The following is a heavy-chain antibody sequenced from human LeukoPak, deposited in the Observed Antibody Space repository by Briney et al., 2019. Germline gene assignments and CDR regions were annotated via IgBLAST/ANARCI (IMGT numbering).Heavy chain of an antibody. CDR1: GLTFSNYE. D-gene: IGHD5-18*01. Sequence: PGGSLRLSCAASGLTFSNYEMNWVRQAPGKGLEWVANIKQDGSEKYYVDSVKGRFTISRDNAKNSLYLQMNSLRAEDTAVYYWARVGYTDGYSLLDYWGQGTLVTVSS. CDR3: ARVGYTDGYSLLDY. V-gene: IGHV3-7*05. CDR2: IKQDGSEK. J-gene: IGHJ4*02.